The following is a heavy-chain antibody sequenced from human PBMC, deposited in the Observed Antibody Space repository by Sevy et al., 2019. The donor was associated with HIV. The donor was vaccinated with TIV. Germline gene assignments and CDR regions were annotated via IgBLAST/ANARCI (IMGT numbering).Heavy chain of an antibody. D-gene: IGHD1-26*01. Sequence: SETLSLTCTVSGGSITSLYWNWIRQPPGKGLEWIANIYYNGHINYNPSLKRRVTLSLDTSKNQLSLRLSCVTAADTAMYYCAGENAWGRGYSWGQGTLVTVSS. V-gene: IGHV4-59*08. CDR3: AGENAWGRGYS. J-gene: IGHJ4*02. CDR1: GGSITSLY. CDR2: IYYNGHI.